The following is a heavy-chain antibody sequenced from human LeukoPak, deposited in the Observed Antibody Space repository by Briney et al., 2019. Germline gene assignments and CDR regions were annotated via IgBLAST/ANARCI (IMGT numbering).Heavy chain of an antibody. D-gene: IGHD2-2*01. CDR2: IYYSGST. CDR1: GGSISSSCYY. V-gene: IGHV4-39*01. CDR3: ARHPIVVVPAAIFTWFDL. Sequence: SETLSLTCTVSGGSISSSCYYWGWIRQPPGKGLEWFGSIYYSGSTYYHPSLKRRVTITVDTSKNQFSLKLSSVTAADTAVYYCARHPIVVVPAAIFTWFDLWGQGTLVTVSS. J-gene: IGHJ5*02.